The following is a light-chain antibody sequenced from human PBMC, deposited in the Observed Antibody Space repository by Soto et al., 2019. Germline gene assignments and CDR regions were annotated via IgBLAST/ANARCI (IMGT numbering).Light chain of an antibody. V-gene: IGLV2-14*01. CDR1: SSDVGGYRY. J-gene: IGLJ1*01. CDR3: SSYTSSTTQV. Sequence: QSVLTQPASVSGSPGQSITISCTGTSSDVGGYRYVSWYLQHSGKAPKLMIYEVSNRPSGVSDRFSGSKSGNTASLTISGLQAEDEADYYCSSYTSSTTQVFGTGTKLTVL. CDR2: EVS.